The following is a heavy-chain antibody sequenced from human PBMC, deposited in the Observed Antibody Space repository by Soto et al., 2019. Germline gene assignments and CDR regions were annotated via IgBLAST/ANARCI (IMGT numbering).Heavy chain of an antibody. V-gene: IGHV4-39*01. J-gene: IGHJ4*02. D-gene: IGHD2-15*01. Sequence: QLQLQESGPGLVKPSETLSLTCTVSGGSISSSSYYWGWIRQPPGKGLEWIGSIYYSGSTYYNPSLKSRVTISVDTSKNQCSLKLSSVTAADTAVYYCARRRAGYCSGGSCQAQFDYWGQGTLVTVSS. CDR1: GGSISSSSYY. CDR2: IYYSGST. CDR3: ARRRAGYCSGGSCQAQFDY.